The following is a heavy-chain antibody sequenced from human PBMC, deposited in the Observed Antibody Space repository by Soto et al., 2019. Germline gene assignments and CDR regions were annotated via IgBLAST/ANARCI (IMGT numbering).Heavy chain of an antibody. CDR2: INWNSNSI. D-gene: IGHD2-15*01. J-gene: IGHJ3*02. CDR3: AKSSRYSSNCYSEDAFDI. V-gene: IGHV3-9*01. Sequence: GGSLRLSCAASGFTFNDFAMNWVRQVPGKGLEWVSGINWNSNSIVYADSVKGRFTISRDNVQNSLYLQMDSLRPEDTALYYCAKSSRYSSNCYSEDAFDIWGQGTMVTVSS. CDR1: GFTFNDFA.